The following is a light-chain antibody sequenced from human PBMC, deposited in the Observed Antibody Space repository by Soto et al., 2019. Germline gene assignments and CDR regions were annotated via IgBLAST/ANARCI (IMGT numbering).Light chain of an antibody. V-gene: IGKV3-20*01. CDR3: QQYSNSPPLT. Sequence: EIVLTQSPCTLSFSPGERSTLSFSASQIVSSNYLAWYQQKPGQAPRLLIKGASSRATGIPDRFSGSGSGTDFTLTISRLEPEDFAVYYCQQYSNSPPLTFGGGTKVDIK. J-gene: IGKJ4*01. CDR2: GAS. CDR1: QIVSSNY.